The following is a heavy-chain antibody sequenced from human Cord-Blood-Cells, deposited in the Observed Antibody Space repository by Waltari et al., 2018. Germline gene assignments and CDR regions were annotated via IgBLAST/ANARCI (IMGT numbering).Heavy chain of an antibody. Sequence: EVQLVESGGGLVQPGGSLRLSCAASGFTFSSYWMSWVRQAPGKGLEWVANIKQDGSEKYYVDSVKGRFTISRDNAKNSLYLQMNSLRAEDTAVYYCARVGIAARLGGWFDPWGQGTLVTVSS. CDR3: ARVGIAARLGGWFDP. D-gene: IGHD6-6*01. CDR1: GFTFSSYW. CDR2: IKQDGSEK. J-gene: IGHJ5*02. V-gene: IGHV3-7*01.